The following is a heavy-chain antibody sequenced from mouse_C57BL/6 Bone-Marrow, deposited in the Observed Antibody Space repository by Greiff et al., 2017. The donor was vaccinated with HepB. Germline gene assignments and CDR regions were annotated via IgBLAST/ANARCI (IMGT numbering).Heavy chain of an antibody. V-gene: IGHV14-2*01. CDR2: IDPEDGET. Sequence: EVPLQQSGAELVKPGASVKLSCTASGFNIKDYYMHWVKQRTEQGLEWIGRIDPEDGETKYAPKFQGKATITADTSVNQAYLLLSSLTSEDTAVYYCALFYYWFAYWGQGTVVTVSA. CDR3: ALFYYWFAY. J-gene: IGHJ3*01. D-gene: IGHD1-1*01. CDR1: GFNIKDYY.